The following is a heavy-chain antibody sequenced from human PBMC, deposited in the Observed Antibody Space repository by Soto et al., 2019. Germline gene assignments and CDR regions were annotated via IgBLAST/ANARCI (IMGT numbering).Heavy chain of an antibody. J-gene: IGHJ6*02. D-gene: IGHD3-10*01. CDR3: ARAKYYYGSGSYLRAGRYYYGMDV. CDR1: GGSISSGGYY. Sequence: PSETLSLTCTVSGGSISSGGYYWSWIRQHPGKGLEWIGYIYYSGSTYYNPSLKSRVTISVDTSKNQFSLKLSSVTAADTAVYYCARAKYYYGSGSYLRAGRYYYGMDVWGQGTTVTVS. CDR2: IYYSGST. V-gene: IGHV4-31*03.